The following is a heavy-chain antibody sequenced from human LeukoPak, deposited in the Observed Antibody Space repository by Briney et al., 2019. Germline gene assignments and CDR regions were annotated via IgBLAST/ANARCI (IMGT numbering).Heavy chain of an antibody. CDR2: IYHSGST. CDR3: AGSGSQGAFDI. V-gene: IGHV4-34*01. J-gene: IGHJ3*02. D-gene: IGHD1-26*01. Sequence: SETLSLTCAVYGGSFSGYYWSWIRQPPGKGLEWIGEIYHSGSTNYNPSLKSRVTISVDKSKNQFSLKLSSVTAADTAVYYCAGSGSQGAFDIWGQGTMVTVSS. CDR1: GGSFSGYY.